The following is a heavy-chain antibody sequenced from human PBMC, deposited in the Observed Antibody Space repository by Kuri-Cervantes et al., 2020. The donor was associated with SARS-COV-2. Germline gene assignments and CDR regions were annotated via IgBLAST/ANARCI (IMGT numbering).Heavy chain of an antibody. CDR2: IYYSGST. Sequence: SETLSLTCTVSGDSVTNSHYSWSWFRQPPGKGLEWIGYIYYSGSTNYNPSLQNRVSILIDTSKNQFSLRLTSVTAADTAVYYCARDTSAYQNYYYYYGVDIWGQGTTVTVSS. V-gene: IGHV4-61*01. D-gene: IGHD2-2*01. CDR1: GDSVTNSHYS. J-gene: IGHJ6*02. CDR3: ARDTSAYQNYYYYYGVDI.